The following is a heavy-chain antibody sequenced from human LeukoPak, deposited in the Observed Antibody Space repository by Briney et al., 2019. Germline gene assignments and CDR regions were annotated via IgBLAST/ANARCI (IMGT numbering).Heavy chain of an antibody. CDR2: IKQDGSEK. CDR3: ARETYYDSSGYYY. V-gene: IGHV3-7*01. Sequence: QPGGSLRLSCAASGFTFSSYWMSWVRQAPGKGLEWVANIKQDGSEKYYVDSVKGRFTISRDNAKNSPYLQMNSLRAEDTAVYYCARETYYDSSGYYYWGQGTLVTVSS. D-gene: IGHD3-22*01. CDR1: GFTFSSYW. J-gene: IGHJ4*02.